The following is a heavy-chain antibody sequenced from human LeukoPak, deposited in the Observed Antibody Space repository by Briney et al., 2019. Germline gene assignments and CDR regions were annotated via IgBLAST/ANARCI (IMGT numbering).Heavy chain of an antibody. Sequence: GGSLRLSCAASGFTFSSYGMSWVRQAPGKGLEWVSAISGSGGSTYYADSVKGRFTISRDNSKNTLYLQMNSLRAEDTAVYYCAKDPVYYDSSGYVWGQGTLVTVSS. CDR3: AKDPVYYDSSGYV. J-gene: IGHJ4*02. CDR1: GFTFSSYG. D-gene: IGHD3-22*01. V-gene: IGHV3-23*01. CDR2: ISGSGGST.